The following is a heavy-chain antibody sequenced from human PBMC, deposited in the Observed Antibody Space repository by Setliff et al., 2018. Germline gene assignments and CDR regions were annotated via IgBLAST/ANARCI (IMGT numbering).Heavy chain of an antibody. V-gene: IGHV3-7*03. Sequence: PGWSLRLSCAASGSTFSSYSVSWVRQAPGKGLEWVASINEDGSEKYYVDSVKGRFTISRDNSENTLYLQMNSLRAEDTAIYYCAKGTLASCNGPSCYPLDYWGQGTLVTVSS. CDR3: AKGTLASCNGPSCYPLDY. J-gene: IGHJ4*02. CDR2: INEDGSEK. CDR1: GSTFSSYS. D-gene: IGHD2-15*01.